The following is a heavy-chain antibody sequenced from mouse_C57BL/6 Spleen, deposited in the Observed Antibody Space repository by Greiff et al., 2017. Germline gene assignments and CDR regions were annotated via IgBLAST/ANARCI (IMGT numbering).Heavy chain of an antibody. CDR1: GFTFSSYA. CDR2: ISSGGDYI. V-gene: IGHV5-9-1*02. Sequence: EVQVVESGEGLVKPGGSLKLSCAASGFTFSSYAMSWVRQTPEKRLEWVAYISSGGDYIYYADTVKGRFTRSRDNARNTLYLQMSSLQSEDTAMYYCTRDRDYYGSSDWYFDVWGTGTTVTVSS. J-gene: IGHJ1*03. CDR3: TRDRDYYGSSDWYFDV. D-gene: IGHD1-1*01.